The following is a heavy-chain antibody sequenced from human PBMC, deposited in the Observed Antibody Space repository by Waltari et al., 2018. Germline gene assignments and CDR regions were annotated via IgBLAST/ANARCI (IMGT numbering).Heavy chain of an antibody. Sequence: QVHLLESAPGLVRPSETLSLTCSVSGGSITGYYWTWIRQPPGKGLEWIGYIYYSGTTNYNPSLKDRVTSSVDTSKNQLSLKLGSVTTADTAVYYCGRVPITMVRGVIGVDVWGQGTTVNVSS. J-gene: IGHJ6*02. CDR2: IYYSGTT. V-gene: IGHV4-59*01. CDR3: GRVPITMVRGVIGVDV. CDR1: GGSITGYY. D-gene: IGHD3-10*01.